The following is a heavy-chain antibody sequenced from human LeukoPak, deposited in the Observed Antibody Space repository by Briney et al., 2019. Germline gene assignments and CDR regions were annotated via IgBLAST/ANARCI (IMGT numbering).Heavy chain of an antibody. D-gene: IGHD4-17*01. Sequence: GGSLRLSCVASGFTFSDYYMSWIRQAPGKGLEWVSHITSSGSTIYYADSVKGRFTISRDNAKNSLYLQMNSLRAEDTAVYYCAREYGAPYNWFDPWGQGTLVTVSS. CDR1: GFTFSDYY. CDR3: AREYGAPYNWFDP. V-gene: IGHV3-11*01. CDR2: ITSSGSTI. J-gene: IGHJ5*02.